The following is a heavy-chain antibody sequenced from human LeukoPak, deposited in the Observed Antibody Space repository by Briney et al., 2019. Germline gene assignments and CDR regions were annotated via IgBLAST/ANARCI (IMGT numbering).Heavy chain of an antibody. CDR3: ATYSGNYQLDY. CDR1: GYTFTSYD. J-gene: IGHJ4*02. Sequence: ASVKVSCKASGYTFTSYDINWVRQATGQGLEWMGWINTNTGNPTYAQGFTGRFVFSLDTSVSTAYLQISSLKAEDTAVYYCATYSGNYQLDYWGQGTLVTVSS. CDR2: INTNTGNP. D-gene: IGHD1-26*01. V-gene: IGHV7-4-1*02.